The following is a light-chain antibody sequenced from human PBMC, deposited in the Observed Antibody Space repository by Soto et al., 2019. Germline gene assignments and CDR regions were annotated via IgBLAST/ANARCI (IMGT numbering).Light chain of an antibody. CDR3: QQSYSAPLT. Sequence: DVQMTQSPSSLSASVGDRVTISCRASQSINSYLNWYQQKPEKAPHLLIYAASRLQGGVPSRFSGSGSGTDFTLTISSLQPEDFATYYCQQSYSAPLTFGGGTKVEI. J-gene: IGKJ4*01. V-gene: IGKV1-39*01. CDR1: QSINSY. CDR2: AAS.